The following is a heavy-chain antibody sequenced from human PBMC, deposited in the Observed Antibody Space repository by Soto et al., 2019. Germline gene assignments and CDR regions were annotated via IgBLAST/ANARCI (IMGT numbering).Heavy chain of an antibody. CDR2: IIPIFGTA. V-gene: IGHV1-69*06. Sequence: QVQLVQSGAGVKKPGSSVKVSCKASGGTFSSYAISWVRQAPGQGLEWMGGIIPIFGTANYAQKFQGRVTITADKSTSTAYMELSSLRSEDTAVYYCASLLGYCSSTSCYLVGYYYYGMDVWGQGTTVTVSS. CDR1: GGTFSSYA. CDR3: ASLLGYCSSTSCYLVGYYYYGMDV. J-gene: IGHJ6*02. D-gene: IGHD2-2*01.